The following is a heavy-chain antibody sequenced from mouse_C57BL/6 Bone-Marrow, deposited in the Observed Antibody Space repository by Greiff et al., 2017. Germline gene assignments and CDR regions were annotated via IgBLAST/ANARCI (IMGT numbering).Heavy chain of an antibody. V-gene: IGHV1-76*01. Sequence: QVQLQQSGAELVRPGASVKLSCKASGYTFTDYYINWVKQRPGQGLEWIARIYPGSGNTYYNEKFKGKATLTAEKSSSTAYMQLSSLTSEDSAVYFCARSVLRYRFDYWGQDTTLTVSS. D-gene: IGHD1-1*01. CDR1: GYTFTDYY. CDR3: ARSVLRYRFDY. CDR2: IYPGSGNT. J-gene: IGHJ2*01.